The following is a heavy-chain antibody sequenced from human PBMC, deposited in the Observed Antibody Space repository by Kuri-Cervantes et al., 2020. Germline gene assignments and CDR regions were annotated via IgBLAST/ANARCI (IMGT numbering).Heavy chain of an antibody. CDR3: ATSLTQPRDCSSTSCYFDY. V-gene: IGHV1-2*02. CDR2: INPNSGGT. CDR1: GYTFTGYY. J-gene: IGHJ4*02. Sequence: ASVKVSCKASGYTFTGYYMRWVRQAPGQGLEWMGWINPNSGGTNYAQKFQGRVNMTRDTSISTAYMELSRLRSDDTAVYYCATSLTQPRDCSSTSCYFDYWGQGTLVTVSS. D-gene: IGHD2-2*01.